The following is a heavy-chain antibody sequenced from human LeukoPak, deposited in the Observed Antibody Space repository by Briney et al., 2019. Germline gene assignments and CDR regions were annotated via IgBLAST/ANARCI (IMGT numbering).Heavy chain of an antibody. CDR3: AREDYYDSSGYYKSKEYFQH. Sequence: ASVKVSCKASGYTFTGYYMHWVRHAPGQGLEWMGWINPNSGGTNYAQKFQGRVTMTRDTSISTAYMELSRLRSDDTAVYYCAREDYYDSSGYYKSKEYFQHWGQGTLVTVSS. D-gene: IGHD3-22*01. J-gene: IGHJ1*01. V-gene: IGHV1-2*02. CDR1: GYTFTGYY. CDR2: INPNSGGT.